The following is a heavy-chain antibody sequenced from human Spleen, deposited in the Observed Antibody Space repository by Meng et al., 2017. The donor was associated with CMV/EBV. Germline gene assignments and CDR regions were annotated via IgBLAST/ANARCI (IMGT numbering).Heavy chain of an antibody. CDR3: ARDGLAGEYDH. V-gene: IGHV4-31*03. CDR1: GGSISSGAYY. Sequence: CTVSGGSISSGAYYWTWIRQHPGRGLEWIGYIYYSGSTSYNPSLKSRVSISIDTSKNQFSLTLSPVTAADTAVYYCARDGLAGEYDHWGQGTLVTVSS. CDR2: IYYSGST. J-gene: IGHJ4*02. D-gene: IGHD3-10*01.